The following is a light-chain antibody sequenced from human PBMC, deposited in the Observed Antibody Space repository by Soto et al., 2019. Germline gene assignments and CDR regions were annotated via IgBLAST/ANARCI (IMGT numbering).Light chain of an antibody. CDR2: DVN. CDR3: SSYTSSSSVI. J-gene: IGLJ2*01. CDR1: SSDVGAYDH. Sequence: QSVLTQPASVSGSPGQSIAISCTGTSSDVGAYDHVSWYQHHPGKAPKLMIYDVNYRPSGVSNRFSGSKSDNTASLTISGLQAEDEADYYCSSYTSSSSVIFGGGTKVTVL. V-gene: IGLV2-14*03.